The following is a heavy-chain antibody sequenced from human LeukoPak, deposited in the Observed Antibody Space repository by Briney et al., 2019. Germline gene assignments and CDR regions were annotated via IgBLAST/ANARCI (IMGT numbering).Heavy chain of an antibody. Sequence: GESLQISCKGSGYSFTSYWIGWVRQMPGKGLEWMGIIYPGDSDTRYSPSFQGQVTISADKSISTAYLQWSSLKASDTAMYYCATSAPPRAEYFQHWGQGTLVTVSS. CDR3: ATSAPPRAEYFQH. V-gene: IGHV5-51*01. CDR1: GYSFTSYW. CDR2: IYPGDSDT. D-gene: IGHD6-13*01. J-gene: IGHJ1*01.